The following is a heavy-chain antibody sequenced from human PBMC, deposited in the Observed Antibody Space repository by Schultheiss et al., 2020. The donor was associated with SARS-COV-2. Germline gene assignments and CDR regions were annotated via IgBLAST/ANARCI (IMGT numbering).Heavy chain of an antibody. CDR2: IYYSGST. Sequence: SETLSLTCTVSGGSISSYYWSWIHQHPGKGLEWIGYIYYSGSTNYNPSLKSRVTISVDTSKNQFSLKLSSVTAADTAVYYCARQPTTVTDYWGQGTLVTVSS. J-gene: IGHJ4*02. D-gene: IGHD4-17*01. CDR1: GGSISSYY. V-gene: IGHV4-59*08. CDR3: ARQPTTVTDY.